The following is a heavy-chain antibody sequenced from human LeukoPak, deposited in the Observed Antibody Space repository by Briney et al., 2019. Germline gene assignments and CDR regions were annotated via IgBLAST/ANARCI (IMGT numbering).Heavy chain of an antibody. CDR3: AKDGIYGSARYMDV. CDR1: GFTFNSYA. J-gene: IGHJ6*03. Sequence: GGSLRLSCAASGFTFNSYAMSWVRQAPGKGLEWVSAIGGGAAGTYYADSVKGRFTISRDNSKNTLFLQMNNLRAEDTGVYYCAKDGIYGSARYMDVWGRGTTVTVSS. V-gene: IGHV3-23*01. CDR2: IGGGAAGT. D-gene: IGHD3-10*01.